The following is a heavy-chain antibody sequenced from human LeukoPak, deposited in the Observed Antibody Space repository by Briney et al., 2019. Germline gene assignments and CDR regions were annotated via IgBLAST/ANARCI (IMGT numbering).Heavy chain of an antibody. CDR3: ARYSNDNFDY. CDR1: GGSISSYY. D-gene: IGHD4-11*01. V-gene: IGHV4-4*09. CDR2: IYTSGST. Sequence: SETLSLTCTVSGGSISSYYWSWIRQPPGKGLEGIGYIYTSGSTNYNPSLKSRVTISVDTSKNQFSLKLSSVTAADTAVYYCARYSNDNFDYWGQGTLVTVSS. J-gene: IGHJ4*02.